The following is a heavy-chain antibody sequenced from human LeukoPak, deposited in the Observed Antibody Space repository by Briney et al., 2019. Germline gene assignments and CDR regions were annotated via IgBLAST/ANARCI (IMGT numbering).Heavy chain of an antibody. Sequence: GRSLRLSCVASGFTFDDYAMHWVRQAPGKGLEWVSGISWNGDNVAYADSVKGRFTISRDNAKNSLDLQMSSLRAEDTAVYYCAGGNGWLITNWGQGTTVIVSS. CDR3: AGGNGWLITN. CDR2: ISWNGDNV. V-gene: IGHV3-9*01. J-gene: IGHJ4*02. D-gene: IGHD1-14*01. CDR1: GFTFDDYA.